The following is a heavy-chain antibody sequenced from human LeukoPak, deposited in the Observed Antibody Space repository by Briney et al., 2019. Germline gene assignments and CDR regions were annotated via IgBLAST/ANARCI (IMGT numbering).Heavy chain of an antibody. D-gene: IGHD5-12*01. CDR1: GFTFGDYA. Sequence: QTGGSLRLSCTASGFTFGDYAMSWVRQAPGKGLEWVSGVSGSGGSTYYADSVKGRFTISRDNSKNTLYLQMNSLRAEDTAVYYCAKDLDIVATITGNWGQGTLVTVSS. J-gene: IGHJ4*02. CDR2: VSGSGGST. CDR3: AKDLDIVATITGN. V-gene: IGHV3-23*01.